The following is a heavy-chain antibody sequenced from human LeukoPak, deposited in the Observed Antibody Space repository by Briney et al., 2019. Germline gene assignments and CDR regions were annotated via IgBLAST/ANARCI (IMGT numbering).Heavy chain of an antibody. CDR1: GFDLSAYW. CDR3: ARGRGPYGWFDP. J-gene: IGHJ5*02. V-gene: IGHV3-74*01. CDR2: KSSDGSNT. D-gene: IGHD3-10*01. Sequence: GGSLRLSCAASGFDLSAYWMHWVRQVPGKGLVWVSRKSSDGSNTNYADSVKGRFTVSRDNAKNTLYLQMNSLRVEDTAVYYCARGRGPYGWFDPWGQGTLVTVSS.